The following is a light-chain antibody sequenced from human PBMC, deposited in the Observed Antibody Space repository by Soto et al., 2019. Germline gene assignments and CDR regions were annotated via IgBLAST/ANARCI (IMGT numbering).Light chain of an antibody. CDR2: GAS. J-gene: IGKJ5*01. CDR3: QQYGSSPPST. Sequence: EIVLTQSPGTLSLSPGERATLSCRASQSVSSSYLAWYQQKPGQAPRLLIYGASSRATGVPDRFSGSGSGTHYFLTISRLEPEDFAVYYCQQYGSSPPSTFGQGTRLEIK. V-gene: IGKV3-20*01. CDR1: QSVSSSY.